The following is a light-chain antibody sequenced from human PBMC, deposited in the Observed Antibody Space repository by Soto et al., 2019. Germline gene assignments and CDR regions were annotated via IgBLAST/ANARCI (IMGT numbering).Light chain of an antibody. Sequence: DIPMTQSPSTLSASVGDRVTITCRASQSISSGLAWYQQKPGKAPKLLIYDASSLESGVPSRFSGSGSGTEFTLTSSSLQPDDFATYYCQQYNSYSPTFGQGTKLEIK. CDR3: QQYNSYSPT. J-gene: IGKJ2*01. CDR2: DAS. CDR1: QSISSG. V-gene: IGKV1-5*01.